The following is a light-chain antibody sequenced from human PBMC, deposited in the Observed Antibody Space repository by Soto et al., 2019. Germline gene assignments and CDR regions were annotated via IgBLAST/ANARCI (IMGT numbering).Light chain of an antibody. CDR2: GAS. CDR1: QSIYNNY. CDR3: QQYSRAPLT. Sequence: EIVLTHSPGTLSLSPGERATLSCRASQSIYNNYLAWYQQKPGQAPRLVIYGASTRATDIPDRFSASGSGTDFTLTISRLEPEDFAVYYCQQYSRAPLTFGQGTKVDI. J-gene: IGKJ1*01. V-gene: IGKV3-20*01.